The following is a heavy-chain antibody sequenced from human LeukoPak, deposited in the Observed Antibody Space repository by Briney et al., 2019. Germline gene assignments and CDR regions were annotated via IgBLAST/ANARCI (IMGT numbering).Heavy chain of an antibody. Sequence: GGPRSLPCAAPGFPFSSNALTWVRQPQGKGLNWVSLISGSGGTTYYADSVKGRFTISRDTSKNTLYLQMNSLRAEDTAVYYCAKAFTTITARFDDWGQGTPVTVSS. J-gene: IGHJ4*02. D-gene: IGHD6-6*01. CDR1: GFPFSSNA. V-gene: IGHV3-23*01. CDR3: AKAFTTITARFDD. CDR2: ISGSGGTT.